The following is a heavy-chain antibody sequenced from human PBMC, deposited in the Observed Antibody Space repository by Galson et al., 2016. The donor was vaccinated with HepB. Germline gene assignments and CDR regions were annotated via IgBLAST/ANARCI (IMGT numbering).Heavy chain of an antibody. CDR1: GFSFDDYA. J-gene: IGHJ3*01. Sequence: SLRLSCAASGFSFDDYAMTWFRQAPGQGLEWVGLIRSKAYGGTTEYAAFVKGTFSISRDDSKSIAYLQMNSLKTEDTSVYYCTRGGADGKPFDLWGQGTMVSVSS. D-gene: IGHD4-23*01. CDR2: IRSKAYGGTT. CDR3: TRGGADGKPFDL. V-gene: IGHV3-49*03.